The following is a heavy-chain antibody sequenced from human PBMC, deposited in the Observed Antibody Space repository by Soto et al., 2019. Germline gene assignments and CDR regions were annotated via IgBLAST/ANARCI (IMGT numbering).Heavy chain of an antibody. CDR3: ARVGDYGDYPIFDY. Sequence: SVKVSCNASGGTFSGYAISGVRQAPGQGLVWMRGIIPIFRIANYAQKVGGRVTITADESTSTAYMELSSLRSEDTAVYYCARVGDYGDYPIFDYGRQGTLVTVSS. CDR1: GGTFSGYA. CDR2: IIPIFRIA. V-gene: IGHV1-69*13. J-gene: IGHJ4*02. D-gene: IGHD4-17*01.